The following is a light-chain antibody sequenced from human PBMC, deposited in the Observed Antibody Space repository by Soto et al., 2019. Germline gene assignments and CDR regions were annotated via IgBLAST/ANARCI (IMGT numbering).Light chain of an antibody. Sequence: QSALTQPPSASGSPGQSVTITCSGTSSDVGEENYVSWYQQHPGKAPKLMIYEVSNRPSGVSDRFSGSKSGNTASLTVSGLQTEDEADYYCCSYTNSSIFVFGGGTKLTVL. CDR2: EVS. CDR1: SSDVGEENY. J-gene: IGLJ3*02. CDR3: CSYTNSSIFV. V-gene: IGLV2-8*01.